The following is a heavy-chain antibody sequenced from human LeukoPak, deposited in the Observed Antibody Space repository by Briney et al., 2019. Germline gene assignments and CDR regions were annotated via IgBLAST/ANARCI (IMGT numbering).Heavy chain of an antibody. Sequence: ASVKVSCKASGGTFSSYAISWVRQAPGQGLEWMGRIIPILGIANYAQKFQGRVTITADKSTSTAYMELSSLRSEDTAVYYCARDRAEGSTYYDILTGYSPQLGLDPWGQGTLVTVSS. J-gene: IGHJ5*02. V-gene: IGHV1-69*04. CDR3: ARDRAEGSTYYDILTGYSPQLGLDP. D-gene: IGHD3-9*01. CDR2: IIPILGIA. CDR1: GGTFSSYA.